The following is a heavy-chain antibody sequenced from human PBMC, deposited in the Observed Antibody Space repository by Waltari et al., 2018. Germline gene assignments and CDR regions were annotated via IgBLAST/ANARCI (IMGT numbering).Heavy chain of an antibody. V-gene: IGHV1-69*12. CDR1: GGNFCRYA. CDR3: ARRKLGEAFDI. J-gene: IGHJ3*02. D-gene: IGHD3-16*01. Sequence: QVQLVPSGAEVKKPGSSVRVSCRASGGNFCRYAITWVRQAPGQGLEWMGGTIPILGSPMYAPKFQGRVSITADELTYTVYMDLNSLRSDDTAIYYCARRKLGEAFDIWGQGTVVIVSS. CDR2: TIPILGSP.